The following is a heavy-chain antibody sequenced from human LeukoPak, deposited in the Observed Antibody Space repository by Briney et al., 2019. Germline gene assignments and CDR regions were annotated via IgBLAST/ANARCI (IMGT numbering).Heavy chain of an antibody. CDR1: GGSISSSSYF. V-gene: IGHV4-39*07. D-gene: IGHD3-22*01. CDR2: IYHSGST. J-gene: IGHJ3*02. CDR3: ARESGYYDSSAPRHGRGAFDI. Sequence: SETLSLTCTVSGGSISSSSYFWGWIRQPPGKGLEWIGNIYHSGSTNYNPSLKRRVTISVDKSKNQFSLKLSSVTAADTAVYYCARESGYYDSSAPRHGRGAFDIWGQGTMVTVSS.